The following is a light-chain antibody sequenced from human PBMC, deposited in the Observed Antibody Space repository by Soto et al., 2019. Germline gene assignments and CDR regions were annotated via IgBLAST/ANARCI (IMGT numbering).Light chain of an antibody. CDR1: QSVSSNY. J-gene: IGKJ4*01. CDR3: QQYGSSPLT. CDR2: RAS. Sequence: EIVLTQSPGTLSLSPGERATLSCRASQSVSSNYLAWYQQKPGQAPKVLIYRASSRATGIPDRFSGSGSGTDFTLTISRLEPEDFAVYYCQQYGSSPLTFGGGPKVEIK. V-gene: IGKV3-20*01.